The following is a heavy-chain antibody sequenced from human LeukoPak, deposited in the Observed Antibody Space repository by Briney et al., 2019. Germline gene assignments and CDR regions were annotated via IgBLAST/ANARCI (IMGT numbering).Heavy chain of an antibody. CDR2: INSDGSRI. J-gene: IGHJ3*02. V-gene: IGHV3-9*01. D-gene: IGHD3-22*01. Sequence: CRSLRLSCAASGFTFDDHAMYWVRQAPGKGLEWVSGINSDGSRIGYADAVKGRFTISSDSAKNSLYLHMNSLRTEATALYYCARASYYYDSTGLGAFDIWGQGTLVTVSS. CDR1: GFTFDDHA. CDR3: ARASYYYDSTGLGAFDI.